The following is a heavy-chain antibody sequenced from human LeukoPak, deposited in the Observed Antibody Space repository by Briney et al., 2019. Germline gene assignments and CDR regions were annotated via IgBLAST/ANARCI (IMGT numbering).Heavy chain of an antibody. Sequence: GGSLRLSCAASGFTFSSYSMNWVRQAPGKGLEWVSSISSSSSYIYYADSVKGRFTISRDNAKNSLYLQMNSLRAEDTAVYYCARDCSSTSCHDAFDIWGQGTVVTVSS. CDR3: ARDCSSTSCHDAFDI. CDR2: ISSSSSYI. V-gene: IGHV3-21*01. J-gene: IGHJ3*02. CDR1: GFTFSSYS. D-gene: IGHD2-2*01.